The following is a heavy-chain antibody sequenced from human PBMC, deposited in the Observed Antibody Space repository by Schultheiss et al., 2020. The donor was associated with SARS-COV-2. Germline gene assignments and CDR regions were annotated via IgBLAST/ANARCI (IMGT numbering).Heavy chain of an antibody. CDR2: ISYDGSNK. V-gene: IGHV3-30*03. CDR3: ARGKYSSGWDYYYGMDV. CDR1: GFTFSSYS. J-gene: IGHJ6*02. Sequence: GESLKISCAASGFTFSSYSMNWVRQAPGKGLEWVAVISYDGSNKYYADSVKGRFTISRDNAKNSLYLQMNSLRAEDTAVYYCARGKYSSGWDYYYGMDVWGQGTTVTVSS. D-gene: IGHD6-19*01.